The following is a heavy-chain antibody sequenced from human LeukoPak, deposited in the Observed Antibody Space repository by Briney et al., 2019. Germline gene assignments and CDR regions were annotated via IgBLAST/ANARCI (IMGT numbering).Heavy chain of an antibody. CDR1: GFTFSSYG. V-gene: IGHV3-30*02. CDR2: IRYDGSNK. D-gene: IGHD5-24*01. CDR3: AKVLVPKVEMALDYAFDI. J-gene: IGHJ3*02. Sequence: GGSLRLSCAASGFTFSSYGMHWVRQAPGKGLEWVAFIRYDGSNKYYADSVKGRFTISRDNSKNTLYLQMNSLRAEDTAVYYCAKVLVPKVEMALDYAFDIWGQGTMVTVSS.